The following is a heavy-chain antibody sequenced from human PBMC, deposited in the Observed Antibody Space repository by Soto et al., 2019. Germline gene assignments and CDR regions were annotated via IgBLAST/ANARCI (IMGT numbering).Heavy chain of an antibody. J-gene: IGHJ4*02. CDR3: ARARVYATGPLDF. D-gene: IGHD6-13*01. V-gene: IGHV3-21*06. Sequence: GGSLRLSCAASGFTFTSYTMNWVRQAPGKGLEWVSSISSSSDYIYHADSMKGRVTISRDNAKNSLFLDMNSLTGEDTAVYYCARARVYATGPLDFWGQGTLVTVSS. CDR2: ISSSSDYI. CDR1: GFTFTSYT.